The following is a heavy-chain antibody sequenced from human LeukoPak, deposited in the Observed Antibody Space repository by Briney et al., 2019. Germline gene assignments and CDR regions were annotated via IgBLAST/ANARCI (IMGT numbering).Heavy chain of an antibody. V-gene: IGHV3-23*01. D-gene: IGHD6-13*01. CDR1: GFTFSSYA. CDR2: ISGSGGST. CDR3: ARVGENSSSCLYYFDY. J-gene: IGHJ4*02. Sequence: PGGSLRLSCAASGFTFSSYAMSWVRQAPGKGLEWVSAISGSGGSTYYADSVKGRFTISRDNSKNTLYLQMNSLRAEDTAVYYCARVGENSSSCLYYFDYWGQGTLVTVSS.